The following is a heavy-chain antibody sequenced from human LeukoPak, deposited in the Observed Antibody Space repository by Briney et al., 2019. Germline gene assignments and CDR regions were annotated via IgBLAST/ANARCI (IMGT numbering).Heavy chain of an antibody. CDR1: GGSISSSSYY. Sequence: SETLSLTCTVSGGSISSSSYYWGWIRQPPGKGLEWIGSIYYSGSTYYNPSLKSRVTISVDTSKNQFSLKLSSVTAADTAVYYCAREGETYYYDSSGYYFGYWGQGTLVTVSS. CDR2: IYYSGST. D-gene: IGHD3-22*01. V-gene: IGHV4-39*07. CDR3: AREGETYYYDSSGYYFGY. J-gene: IGHJ4*02.